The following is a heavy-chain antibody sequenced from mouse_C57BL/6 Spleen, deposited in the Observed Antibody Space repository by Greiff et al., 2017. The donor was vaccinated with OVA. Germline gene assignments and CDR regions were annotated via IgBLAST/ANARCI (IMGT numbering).Heavy chain of an antibody. J-gene: IGHJ1*03. Sequence: VQLQQSGAELVKPGASVKISCKASGYAFSSYWMNWVKQRPGKGLEWIGQIYPGDGDTNYNGKFKGKATLTADKSSSTAYMQLSSLTSEDSAVYFCARGITTVAHWYFDVWGTGTTVTVSS. CDR1: GYAFSSYW. CDR2: IYPGDGDT. D-gene: IGHD1-1*01. V-gene: IGHV1-80*01. CDR3: ARGITTVAHWYFDV.